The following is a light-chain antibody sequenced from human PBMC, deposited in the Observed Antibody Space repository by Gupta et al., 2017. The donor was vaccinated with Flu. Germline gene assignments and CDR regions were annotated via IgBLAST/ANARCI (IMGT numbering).Light chain of an antibody. CDR2: AAS. J-gene: IGKJ1*01. Sequence: AIRLTQSPSSFSASTGDRVPITCRASQGISSSLAWYQQKPGKAPKLLIYAASTLQSGVPSRFSGSGSGTDFTLTISCLQSEDFATYYCQQYYSYPRTFGQGTKVEIK. CDR3: QQYYSYPRT. V-gene: IGKV1-8*01. CDR1: QGISSS.